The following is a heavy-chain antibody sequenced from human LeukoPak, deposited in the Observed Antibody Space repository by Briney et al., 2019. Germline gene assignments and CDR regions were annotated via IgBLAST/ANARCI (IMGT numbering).Heavy chain of an antibody. Sequence: SETLSLTCTVSGGSISSYYWSWIRQPPGKGLEWIGYIYYSGSTNYNPSLKGRVTISVDTSKNQFSLKLSSVTAADTAVYYCAVPNSGSYGADAFDIWGQGTMVTVSS. D-gene: IGHD1-26*01. CDR3: AVPNSGSYGADAFDI. CDR1: GGSISSYY. V-gene: IGHV4-59*08. J-gene: IGHJ3*02. CDR2: IYYSGST.